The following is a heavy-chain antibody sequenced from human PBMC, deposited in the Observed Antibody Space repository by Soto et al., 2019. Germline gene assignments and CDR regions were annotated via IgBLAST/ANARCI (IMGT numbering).Heavy chain of an antibody. J-gene: IGHJ4*02. Sequence: QVQLQESGPGLVKPSQTLSLTCTVSGGSISSGGYYWIWIRQHPGKGLEWIGYIYYSGSTYYNPSIKSRITISVDPSKNQFSLKLSSVTAADTAVYYCARTYCGGCDYWGQGTLVTVSS. CDR2: IYYSGST. D-gene: IGHD1-26*01. CDR1: GGSISSGGYY. CDR3: ARTYCGGCDY. V-gene: IGHV4-31*03.